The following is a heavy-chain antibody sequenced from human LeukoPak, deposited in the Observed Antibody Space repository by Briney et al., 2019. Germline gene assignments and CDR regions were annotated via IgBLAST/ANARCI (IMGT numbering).Heavy chain of an antibody. CDR1: GGFVSSSSYF. Sequence: SETLSLTCTVSGGFVSSSSYFWGWIRQPPGKGLEWIGSIYYSGTTYYNPSLKSRITISVDTSKNQFSLKLSSVTAADTAVYYCARHGGAAAAIGYWGQGTLVTVSS. V-gene: IGHV4-39*01. D-gene: IGHD6-13*01. J-gene: IGHJ4*02. CDR3: ARHGGAAAAIGY. CDR2: IYYSGTT.